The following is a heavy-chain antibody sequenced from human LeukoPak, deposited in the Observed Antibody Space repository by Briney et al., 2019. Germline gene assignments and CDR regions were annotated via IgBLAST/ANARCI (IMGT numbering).Heavy chain of an antibody. CDR1: GFTFSNAW. CDR2: IKSKTDGGTT. Sequence: PGGSLRLSCAASGFTFSNAWLNWVRQAPGKGLEWVGHIKSKTDGGTTDYAAPVKGRFTISRDDSKNTLFLQMNSLKTEDTAVNYCTLPWGSGSYYDYWGQGTLVTVSS. V-gene: IGHV3-15*01. D-gene: IGHD3-10*01. J-gene: IGHJ4*02. CDR3: TLPWGSGSYYDY.